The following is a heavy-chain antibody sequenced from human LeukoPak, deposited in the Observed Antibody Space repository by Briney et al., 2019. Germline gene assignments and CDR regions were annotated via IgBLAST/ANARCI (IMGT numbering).Heavy chain of an antibody. J-gene: IGHJ4*02. D-gene: IGHD3-10*01. CDR1: GFTFNNYV. V-gene: IGHV3-33*01. CDR2: IWYDGGNK. Sequence: GGSLRLSCAASGFTFNNYVMHWVRQASGKALECVALIWYDGGNKCYADSVKGRFTISGDKSKNTVFLQMSSLTAEDTAVYYCAREFGRSGSYDYWGQGTQVTVSS. CDR3: AREFGRSGSYDY.